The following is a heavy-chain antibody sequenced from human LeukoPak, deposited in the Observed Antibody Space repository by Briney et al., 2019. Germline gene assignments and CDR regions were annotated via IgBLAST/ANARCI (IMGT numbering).Heavy chain of an antibody. V-gene: IGHV4-38-2*01. CDR1: GYSISSGYY. D-gene: IGHD2-2*01. CDR3: AKFGSTSGRGFDP. J-gene: IGHJ5*02. CDR2: IYHSGST. Sequence: SETLSLTCAVSGYSISSGYYWGWIRQPPGKGLEWIGSIYHSGSTYYNPSLKSRVTISLDTSKNHFSLRLTSVTAADTAVYYCAKFGSTSGRGFDPWGQGTLVTVSS.